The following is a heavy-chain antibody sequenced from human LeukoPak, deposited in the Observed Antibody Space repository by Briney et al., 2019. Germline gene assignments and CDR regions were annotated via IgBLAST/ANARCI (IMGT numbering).Heavy chain of an antibody. D-gene: IGHD3-22*01. CDR3: ARGLFLSGYLDAFDI. Sequence: GGSLRLSCAASGFTFSSYAMSWVRQAPGKGLEWVSAVSGSVIGTYYADSVKGRCTISRDGSKNTLYLQMNSLRVEDTAVYYCARGLFLSGYLDAFDIWGQGTVVTVSS. V-gene: IGHV3-23*01. CDR2: VSGSVIGT. J-gene: IGHJ3*02. CDR1: GFTFSSYA.